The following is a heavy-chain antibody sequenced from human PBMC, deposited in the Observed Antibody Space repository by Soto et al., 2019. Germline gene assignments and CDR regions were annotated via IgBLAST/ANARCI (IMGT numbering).Heavy chain of an antibody. CDR2: ISYDGSNK. CDR3: ARGYEAPDY. CDR1: GFTFSSYA. Sequence: GGSLRLSCAASGFTFSSYAMHWVRQAPGKGLEWVAVISYDGSNKYYADSVKGRFTISRDNSKNTLYLQMNSLRAEDTAVYYCARGYEAPDYWGQGTLVTVSS. V-gene: IGHV3-30-3*01. D-gene: IGHD3-3*01. J-gene: IGHJ4*02.